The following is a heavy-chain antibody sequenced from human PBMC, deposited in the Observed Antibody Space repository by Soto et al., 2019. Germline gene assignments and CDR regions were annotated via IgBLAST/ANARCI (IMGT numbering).Heavy chain of an antibody. Sequence: SETLSLTCSVSGGSINSNAYYWSWIRQPPRKGLEWLGYIHNSGSSHYRPSLKSRLNISLDTSKNQFSLKLTSVTPADTAVYSCARLRNGYNSFDYWGLGILVTVSS. CDR3: ARLRNGYNSFDY. V-gene: IGHV4-30-4*01. D-gene: IGHD5-12*01. CDR1: GGSINSNAYY. CDR2: IHNSGSS. J-gene: IGHJ4*02.